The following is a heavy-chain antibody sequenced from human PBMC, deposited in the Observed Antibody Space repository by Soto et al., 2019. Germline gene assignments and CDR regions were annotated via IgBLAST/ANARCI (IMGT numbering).Heavy chain of an antibody. CDR1: GYSFSSHA. CDR2: IIPVFGTP. J-gene: IGHJ4*02. V-gene: IGHV1-69*06. D-gene: IGHD2-2*01. Sequence: GASVKVSCKASGYSFSSHAITWVRQAPGQGLEWMGGIIPVFGTPSYAQKFQGRVTISADKSTNTSYLELRSLRSEDTAVYYCARRGALSTSCYWGDGLDYWAQGTQVTVSS. CDR3: ARRGALSTSCYWGDGLDY.